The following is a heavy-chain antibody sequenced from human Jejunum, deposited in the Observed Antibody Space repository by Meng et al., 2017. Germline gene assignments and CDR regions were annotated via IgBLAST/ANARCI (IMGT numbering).Heavy chain of an antibody. D-gene: IGHD2-2*03. CDR2: IYYSGST. V-gene: IGHV4-39*07. J-gene: IGHJ4*02. Sequence: SETLSLTCTVFGDSTGSRSYYCGWIRQPPGKGLEWVGSIYYSGSTYYKPSLKSRVTISLNTSKNQFSLELTSLTAPDTAIYYCIGYCGTISCFEVGVHYWGQGTLVTVSS. CDR1: GDSTGSRSYY. CDR3: IGYCGTISCFEVGVHY.